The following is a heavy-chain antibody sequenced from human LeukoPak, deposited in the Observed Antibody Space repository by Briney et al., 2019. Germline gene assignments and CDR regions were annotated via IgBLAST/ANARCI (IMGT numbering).Heavy chain of an antibody. J-gene: IGHJ4*02. Sequence: ASVKVSCKASGYTFTSYGISWVRQAPGQGLEWMGWISAYNGNTNYAQKLQGRVTMTTDTSTSTAYMELSSLRSEDTAVYYCARDLVSGYDTGTFDYWGQGTLVTVSS. CDR2: ISAYNGNT. CDR3: ARDLVSGYDTGTFDY. D-gene: IGHD5-12*01. CDR1: GYTFTSYG. V-gene: IGHV1-18*01.